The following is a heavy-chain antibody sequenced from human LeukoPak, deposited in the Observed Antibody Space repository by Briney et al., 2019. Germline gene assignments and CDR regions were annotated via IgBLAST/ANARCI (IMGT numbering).Heavy chain of an antibody. CDR2: ISTSSSTI. CDR3: TRTLYSDYPTEYFQH. J-gene: IGHJ1*01. Sequence: GRSLRLSCAASGFTFTSYSMNWVRQAPGKGLEWVSFISTSSSTIYHADSVKGRFTISRDNAKNSLYLQMNSLRAEDTAVYYCTRTLYSDYPTEYFQHWGQGTLVTVSS. V-gene: IGHV3-48*01. CDR1: GFTFTSYS. D-gene: IGHD4-11*01.